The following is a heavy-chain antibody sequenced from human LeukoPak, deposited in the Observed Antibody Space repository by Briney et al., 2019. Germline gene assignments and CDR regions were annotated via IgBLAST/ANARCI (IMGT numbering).Heavy chain of an antibody. J-gene: IGHJ4*02. CDR1: GFTVSSNY. CDR2: IYSGGST. CDR3: ARGQLRIAAARTLDY. V-gene: IGHV3-66*01. Sequence: GGSLRLSCAASGFTVSSNYMSWVRQAPGKGLEWVSVIYSGGSTYYADSVKGRFTISRDNSKNTLYLQMNSLRAEDTAVYYCARGQLRIAAARTLDYWGQGTLVTVSS. D-gene: IGHD6-13*01.